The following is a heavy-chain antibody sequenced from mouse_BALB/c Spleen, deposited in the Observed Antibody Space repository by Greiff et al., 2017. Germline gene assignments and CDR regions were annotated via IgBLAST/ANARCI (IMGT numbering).Heavy chain of an antibody. V-gene: IGHV2-2*02. D-gene: IGHD2-4*01. CDR2: LWSGGST. Sequence: VQLQQSGPGLVQPSQSLSITCTVSGFSLTSYGVHWVRQSPGKGLEWLGVLWSGGSTDYNAAFISRLSISKDNSKSQVFFKMNSLHVNDTAIYFCARNWDYDYYAMDYWGQGTSVIVSS. J-gene: IGHJ4*01. CDR3: ARNWDYDYYAMDY. CDR1: GFSLTSYG.